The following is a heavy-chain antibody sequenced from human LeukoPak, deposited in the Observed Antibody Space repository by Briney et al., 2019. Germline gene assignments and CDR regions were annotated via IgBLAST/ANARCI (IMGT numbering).Heavy chain of an antibody. V-gene: IGHV3-66*04. D-gene: IGHD5-18*01. Sequence: PGGSLRLSCAASGFTVSNNYMSWVRQAPGKGLEWVSMIYPNGNTFYTDSVKGRFTISRDDSKNTLDLQMSSLRAEDTAVYYCARRGHGYGSPFDYWGQGTLVTVSS. J-gene: IGHJ4*02. CDR1: GFTVSNNY. CDR3: ARRGHGYGSPFDY. CDR2: IYPNGNT.